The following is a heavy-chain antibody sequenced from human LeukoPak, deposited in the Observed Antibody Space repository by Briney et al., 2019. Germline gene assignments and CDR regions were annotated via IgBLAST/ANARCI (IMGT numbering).Heavy chain of an antibody. CDR1: DFSFSDSW. CDR2: IRYDGSNK. V-gene: IGHV3-30*02. D-gene: IGHD3-3*01. Sequence: GGSLRLSCIASDFSFSDSWMTWVRKAPGKGLEWVAFIRYDGSNKYYADSVKGRFTISRDNSKNTLYLQMNSLRAEDTAVYYCAKDLREDYDFWSPNWFDPWGQGTLVTVSS. J-gene: IGHJ5*02. CDR3: AKDLREDYDFWSPNWFDP.